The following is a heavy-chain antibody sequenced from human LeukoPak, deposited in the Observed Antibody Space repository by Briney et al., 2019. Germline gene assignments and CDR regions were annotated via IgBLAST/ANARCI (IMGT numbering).Heavy chain of an antibody. CDR3: ARDALGDGPNWFDP. D-gene: IGHD3-16*01. V-gene: IGHV7-4-1*02. J-gene: IGHJ5*02. CDR2: INTNTGNP. CDR1: GYTFTSYA. Sequence: ASVKVSCKASGYTFTSYAMNWVRQAPGQGLEWMGWINTNTGNPTYAQGFTGRFVFSLDTSVSTAYLQISSLKAEDTAVYYCARDALGDGPNWFDPWGQGTLVTVSS.